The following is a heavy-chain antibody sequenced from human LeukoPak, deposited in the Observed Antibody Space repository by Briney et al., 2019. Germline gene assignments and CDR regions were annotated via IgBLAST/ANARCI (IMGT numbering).Heavy chain of an antibody. J-gene: IGHJ5*02. CDR1: GFTFDNYA. Sequence: GGSLRLSCTASGFTFDNYAMSWVRQAPGKGLEWVGFIRRKAYGGTTEYAASVKGRFTISRDDSKNTLFLRMNSLKTEDTAVYYCTTGAMIVSWGQGTLVTVSS. V-gene: IGHV3-49*04. CDR3: TTGAMIVS. D-gene: IGHD3-22*01. CDR2: IRRKAYGGTT.